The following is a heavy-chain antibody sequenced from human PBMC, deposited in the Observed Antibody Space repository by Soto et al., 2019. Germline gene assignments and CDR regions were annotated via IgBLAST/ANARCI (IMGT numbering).Heavy chain of an antibody. CDR3: ARSTPGYYYYGMDL. D-gene: IGHD3-9*01. Sequence: QVQLVQSGAEVKKPGSSVKVSCKASGGTFSKSAINWVRQAPGQGLYWMGGITRMFGTTNYAQKFQGRVTITADESATTAYMELSTLTSDDTGVYYCARSTPGYYYYGMDLWGQGTTVTVSS. V-gene: IGHV1-69*12. CDR2: ITRMFGTT. J-gene: IGHJ6*02. CDR1: GGTFSKSA.